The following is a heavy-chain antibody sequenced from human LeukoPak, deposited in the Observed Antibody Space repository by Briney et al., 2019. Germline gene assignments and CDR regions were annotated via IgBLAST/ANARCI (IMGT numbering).Heavy chain of an antibody. V-gene: IGHV3-11*04. D-gene: IGHD4-17*01. J-gene: IGHJ4*02. CDR2: ISSSASTI. CDR3: AKGRGDYASPFDY. CDR1: GFTFSDYY. Sequence: GGSLRLSCAASGFTFSDYYMSWICQAPGKGLEWVSYISSSASTIYYADSVKGRFTISRDNSKNTLYLQMNSLRAEDTAVYYCAKGRGDYASPFDYWGQGTLVTVSS.